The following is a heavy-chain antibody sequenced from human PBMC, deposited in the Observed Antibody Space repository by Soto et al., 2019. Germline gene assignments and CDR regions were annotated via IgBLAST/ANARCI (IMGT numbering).Heavy chain of an antibody. Sequence: QITLKESGPTLVKPTQTLTLTFAFSGFSLITSAVGVGWFRQPPGKALEWLALIYWDDAKYYIPFLESRLTITKDTSKNPVVLTMTTMDPVDTATYYCARGKNYYDPGGYYLMNFDYWGQGTLNAVSS. CDR2: IYWDDAK. V-gene: IGHV2-5*02. CDR1: GFSLITSAVG. J-gene: IGHJ4*02. D-gene: IGHD3-22*01. CDR3: ARGKNYYDPGGYYLMNFDY.